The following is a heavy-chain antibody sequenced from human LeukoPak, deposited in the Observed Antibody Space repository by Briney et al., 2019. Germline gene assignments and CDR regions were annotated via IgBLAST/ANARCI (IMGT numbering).Heavy chain of an antibody. V-gene: IGHV4-61*01. CDR1: GGSVSSGNVY. CDR3: ARVYYSGYDLGFDY. D-gene: IGHD5-12*01. CDR2: IYYGGST. J-gene: IGHJ4*02. Sequence: PSETLSLTCTVSGGSVSSGNVYWSWIRQPPGKGLEWIGYIYYGGSTNYNPSLKSRVTMSADTSKNQFSLKLASVTAADTAVYYCARVYYSGYDLGFDYWGQGTLVTVSS.